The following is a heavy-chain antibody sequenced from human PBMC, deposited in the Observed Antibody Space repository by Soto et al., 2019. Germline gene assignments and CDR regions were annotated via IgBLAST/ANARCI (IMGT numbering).Heavy chain of an antibody. J-gene: IGHJ5*02. V-gene: IGHV1-8*01. CDR3: ARVTAEGITGTTWFDP. Sequence: ASVKVSCKASGYTFTSYDINWVRQATGQGLEWMGWMNPNSGNTSYAQKFQGRVTMTTDTSMSTAYMELRSLRSDDTAVYYCARVTAEGITGTTWFDPWGQGTLVTVS. CDR2: MNPNSGNT. CDR1: GYTFTSYD. D-gene: IGHD1-7*01.